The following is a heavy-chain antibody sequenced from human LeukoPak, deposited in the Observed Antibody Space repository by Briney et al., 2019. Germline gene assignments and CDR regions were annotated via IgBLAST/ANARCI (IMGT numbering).Heavy chain of an antibody. V-gene: IGHV3-30*01. J-gene: IGHJ4*02. CDR2: ISYDGSNK. Sequence: SGGSLRLSGAASGFTFSSFAMHWVGQAQGKGLEWVAVISYDGSNKYYADSVKGRFTISRDNSKNTLYLQMNSLRAEDTAVYYCARDRGGFGVVTPLGYWGQGTLVTVSS. D-gene: IGHD3-3*01. CDR3: ARDRGGFGVVTPLGY. CDR1: GFTFSSFA.